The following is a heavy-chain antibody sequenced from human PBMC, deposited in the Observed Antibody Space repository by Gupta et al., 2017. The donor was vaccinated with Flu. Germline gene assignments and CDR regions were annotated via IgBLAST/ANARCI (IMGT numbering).Heavy chain of an antibody. V-gene: IGHV1-18*01. CDR1: GYTFTGYV. D-gene: IGHD2-2*01. J-gene: IGHJ4*02. CDR3: ARAPGVDYQVLRFDY. Sequence: QVQLVQSGAEVKKPGASVKVSCKASGYTFTGYVITWVRQAPGQGLEWMGWISAYNGNTNYAQKVQGRVTMTTDTSTTTAYMELRSLRSDDTSVYYCARAPGVDYQVLRFDYWGQGTLVTVSS. CDR2: ISAYNGNT.